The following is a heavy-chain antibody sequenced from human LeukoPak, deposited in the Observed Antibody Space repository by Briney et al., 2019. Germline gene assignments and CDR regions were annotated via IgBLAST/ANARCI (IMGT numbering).Heavy chain of an antibody. J-gene: IGHJ4*02. CDR2: INPNSGGT. V-gene: IGHV1-8*02. CDR1: GYTFTSYG. D-gene: IGHD2-15*01. CDR3: ARAGGYCGRISCPYYFDY. Sequence: ASVKVSCKASGYTFTSYGISWVRQAPGQGLEWMGWINPNSGGTNYAQKFQGRVTMTRNTSISTAYRELSSLRSEDTAVYYCARAGGYCGRISCPYYFDYWGQGSLVAVSS.